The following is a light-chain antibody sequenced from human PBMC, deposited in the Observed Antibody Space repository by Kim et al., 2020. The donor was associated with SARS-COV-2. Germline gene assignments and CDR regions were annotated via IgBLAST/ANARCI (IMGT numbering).Light chain of an antibody. Sequence: SPVERATLSCRASQSVSSNLAWYQQRPGQAPRLLIYGASTRATGIPARFSGSGSGTDFTLTISSLQPEDFAVYYCQQYHKWPPLTFGGGTKVDIK. CDR1: QSVSSN. CDR3: QQYHKWPPLT. J-gene: IGKJ4*01. CDR2: GAS. V-gene: IGKV3-15*01.